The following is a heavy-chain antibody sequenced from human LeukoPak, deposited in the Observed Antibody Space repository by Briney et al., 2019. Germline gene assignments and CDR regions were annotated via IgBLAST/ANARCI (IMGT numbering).Heavy chain of an antibody. Sequence: PSETLSLTCTVSGGSIGRYYWGWIRQPPGKGLEWIAYIYYSGSTNYNPSLKSRVTISVDTSKNQFSLKVDSVAAADTAVYYCARHDMDVAGGGLDYFDYWGQGTLVTVSS. CDR3: ARHDMDVAGGGLDYFDY. V-gene: IGHV4-59*08. J-gene: IGHJ4*02. CDR2: IYYSGST. CDR1: GGSIGRYY. D-gene: IGHD1-26*01.